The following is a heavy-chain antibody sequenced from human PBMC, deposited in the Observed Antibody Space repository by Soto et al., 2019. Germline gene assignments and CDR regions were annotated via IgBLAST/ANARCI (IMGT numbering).Heavy chain of an antibody. Sequence: SVPTLVNPTQTLTLTCTFSGFSLSTSGVGVGWIRQPPGKALEWLALIYWNDDKRYSPSLKSRLTITKDTSKNQVVLTMTNMEPVDTATYYCANSTVPASPPSWFDPWGKGTLVTVS. CDR3: ANSTVPASPPSWFDP. CDR2: IYWNDDK. CDR1: GFSLSTSGVG. J-gene: IGHJ5*02. D-gene: IGHD2-2*01. V-gene: IGHV2-5*01.